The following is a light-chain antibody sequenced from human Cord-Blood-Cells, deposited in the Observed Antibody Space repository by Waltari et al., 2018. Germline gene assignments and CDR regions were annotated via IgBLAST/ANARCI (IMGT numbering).Light chain of an antibody. CDR3: QQSYSTRYT. V-gene: IGKV1-39*01. J-gene: IGKJ2*01. CDR1: QSISSY. Sequence: DIQMTQSPSSLSASVGDRVTITCRASQSISSYLNWYQQKPGKAPKLLIYAASSLQSGVPSRFSGSGSGTDLTLTISSLQPEDFASYYCQQSYSTRYTFGQGTKLEIQ. CDR2: AAS.